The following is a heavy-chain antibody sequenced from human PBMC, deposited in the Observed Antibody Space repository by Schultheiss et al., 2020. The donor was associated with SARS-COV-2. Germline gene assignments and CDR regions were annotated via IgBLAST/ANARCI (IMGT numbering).Heavy chain of an antibody. CDR2: ISGDGTSI. J-gene: IGHJ4*02. D-gene: IGHD3-10*01. CDR1: GFTFSSYV. CDR3: ASSMGRSAPDY. Sequence: GESLKISCAASGFTFSSYVMHWVRQAPGKGLEWVSSISGDGTSIYYADSVKGRFTISRDNSRNTLYLQMNSLRAEDTAVYYCASSMGRSAPDYWGQGTLVTVSS. V-gene: IGHV3-21*01.